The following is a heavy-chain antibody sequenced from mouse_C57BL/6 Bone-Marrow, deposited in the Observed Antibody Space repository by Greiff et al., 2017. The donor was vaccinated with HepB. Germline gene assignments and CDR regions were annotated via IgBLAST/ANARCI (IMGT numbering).Heavy chain of an antibody. CDR3: ARDLY. V-gene: IGHV1-7*01. J-gene: IGHJ2*01. CDR1: GYTFTSYW. CDR2: INPSSGYT. Sequence: QVQLQQSGAELAKPGASVKLSCKASGYTFTSYWMHWVKQRPGQGLEWIGYINPSSGYTKYNQKFKDKATLTAEKSSSTAYMQLSSLTYEDSAVYYCARDLYWGQGTPLPVSS.